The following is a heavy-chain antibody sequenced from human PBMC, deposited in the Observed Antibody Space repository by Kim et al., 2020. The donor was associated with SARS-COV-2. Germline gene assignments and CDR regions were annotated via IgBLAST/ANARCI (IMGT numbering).Heavy chain of an antibody. CDR1: GYTFTSYD. CDR2: MNPNSGNT. D-gene: IGHD2-2*01. V-gene: IGHV1-8*01. Sequence: SVKVSCKASGYTFTSYDINWLRQATGQGLEWMGWMNPNSGNTCYAQKFQGRVTMTRNTSISTAYMELSSLRSEYMAVYYCARGAGTRGQLPPNTDWGQGTLVTVSS. CDR3: ARGAGTRGQLPPNTD. J-gene: IGHJ4*02.